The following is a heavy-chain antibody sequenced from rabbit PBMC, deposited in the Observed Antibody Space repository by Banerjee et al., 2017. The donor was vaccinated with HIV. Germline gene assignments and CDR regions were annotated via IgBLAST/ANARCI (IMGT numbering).Heavy chain of an antibody. CDR2: IFSLNSDYI. V-gene: IGHV1S45*01. J-gene: IGHJ2*01. CDR3: ARGDVGYAAYGYAPFDP. D-gene: IGHD6-1*01. Sequence: QEQLVESGGGLVQPEGSLTLTCTASGFSFSSAYDMCWVRQAPGKGLEWIACIFSLNSDYIYYASWAKGRFTISKTSATTVTLQMTSLTAADTATYFCARGDVGYAAYGYAPFDPWGQGTLVTV. CDR1: GFSFSSAYD.